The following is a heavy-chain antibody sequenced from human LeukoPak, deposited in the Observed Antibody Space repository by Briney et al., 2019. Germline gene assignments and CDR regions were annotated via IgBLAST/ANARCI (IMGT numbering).Heavy chain of an antibody. D-gene: IGHD2-21*01. CDR1: GFTFSNNA. V-gene: IGHV3-23*01. CDR3: ARGRLRVIDAFDI. CDR2: ISGSGGST. J-gene: IGHJ3*02. Sequence: PGGSLRLSCAASGFTFSNNALSGVRRAPGKGLEWGSVISGSGGSTYYADSVKGRFTISRDNSKNTLYLQMDSLRAGDTAVYYCARGRLRVIDAFDIWGQGTMVTVSS.